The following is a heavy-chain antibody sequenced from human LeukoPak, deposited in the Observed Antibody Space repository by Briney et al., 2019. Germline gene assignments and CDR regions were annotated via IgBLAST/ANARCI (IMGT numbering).Heavy chain of an antibody. J-gene: IGHJ4*02. Sequence: GGSLRLSCAASGFTISYYSMNWVRQAPGKGLEWVSYISSSGSTIYYADSVKGRFTISRDNAKDSLYLQMNSLRAEDTAVYYCARGVYYYDSSTYLSDVAYWGQGTLVTVSS. V-gene: IGHV3-48*01. CDR2: ISSSGSTI. D-gene: IGHD3-22*01. CDR3: ARGVYYYDSSTYLSDVAY. CDR1: GFTISYYS.